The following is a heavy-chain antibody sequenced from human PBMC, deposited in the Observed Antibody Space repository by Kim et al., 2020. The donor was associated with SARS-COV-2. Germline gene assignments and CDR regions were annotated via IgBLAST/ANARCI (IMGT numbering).Heavy chain of an antibody. V-gene: IGHV4-39*01. CDR2: IYYSGST. D-gene: IGHD3-10*01. CDR3: ARLLWFGELSFDY. CDR1: GGSISSSSYY. Sequence: SETLSLTCTVSGGSISSSSYYWGWIRQPPGKGLEWIGSIYYSGSTYYNPSLKSRVTISVDTSKNQFSLKLSSVTAADTAVYYCARLLWFGELSFDYWGQGTLVTVSS. J-gene: IGHJ4*02.